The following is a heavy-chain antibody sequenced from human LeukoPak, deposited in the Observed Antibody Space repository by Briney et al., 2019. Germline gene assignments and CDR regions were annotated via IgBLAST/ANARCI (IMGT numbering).Heavy chain of an antibody. CDR2: IYWDGDK. Sequence: ESGPTLVNPTQTLTLTCTFSGFSLSTRGVAVGWVRQPPGKALEWLSLIYWDGDKRISPSLKSRLTVTKDTSKNQMVLTMTNVAPVDTATYYCAHKLWTYAFDIWGQGTMVTVSS. V-gene: IGHV2-5*02. CDR3: AHKLWTYAFDI. D-gene: IGHD3-10*01. CDR1: GFSLSTRGVA. J-gene: IGHJ3*02.